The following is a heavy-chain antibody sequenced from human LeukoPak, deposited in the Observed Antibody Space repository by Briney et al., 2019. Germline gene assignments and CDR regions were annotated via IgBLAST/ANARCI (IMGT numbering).Heavy chain of an antibody. D-gene: IGHD1-1*01. V-gene: IGHV3-15*01. CDR1: GFTFSRYG. Sequence: GGSLRLSCVASGFTFSRYGMHWVRQAPGKGLEWVGRIRSKTDGETTDYAAPVKGRFTISRDDSKSTLYLQMSSLKTEDTAVYFCAHRDTTLMWVDYWGQGTLVTVSS. CDR2: IRSKTDGETT. J-gene: IGHJ4*02. CDR3: AHRDTTLMWVDY.